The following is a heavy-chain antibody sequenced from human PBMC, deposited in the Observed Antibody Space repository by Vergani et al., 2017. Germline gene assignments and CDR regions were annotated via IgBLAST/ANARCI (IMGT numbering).Heavy chain of an antibody. CDR3: ARGRAQDYYDSMGFDY. J-gene: IGHJ4*02. CDR1: GGSISSYY. Sequence: QVQLQESGPGLVKPSETLSLTCTVSGGSISSYYWSWIRQPPGKGLEWIGYIYYSGSTNYNPSLKSRVTISVDTSKNQFSLKLSSVTAADTAVYYCARGRAQDYYDSMGFDYWGQGTLVTVSS. V-gene: IGHV4-59*01. CDR2: IYYSGST. D-gene: IGHD3-22*01.